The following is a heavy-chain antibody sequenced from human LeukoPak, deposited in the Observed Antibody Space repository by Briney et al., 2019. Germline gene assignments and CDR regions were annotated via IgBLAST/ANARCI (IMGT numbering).Heavy chain of an antibody. D-gene: IGHD3-9*01. CDR3: ARGSGRYDILTGHTVNWFDP. Sequence: SETLSLTCAVYGGSFSGYYWSWVRQPPGKGLEWIGEINHSGSTIYNPSLKSRVTISVDTSKNQFSLKLSSVTAADTAVYYCARGSGRYDILTGHTVNWFDPWGQGTLVTVSS. V-gene: IGHV4-34*01. J-gene: IGHJ5*02. CDR1: GGSFSGYY. CDR2: INHSGST.